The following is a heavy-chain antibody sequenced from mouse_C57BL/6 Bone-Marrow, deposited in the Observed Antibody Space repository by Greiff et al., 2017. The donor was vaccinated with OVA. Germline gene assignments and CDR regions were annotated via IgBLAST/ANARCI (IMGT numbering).Heavy chain of an antibody. V-gene: IGHV1-80*01. CDR2: IYPGDGDT. D-gene: IGHD4-1*01. CDR1: GYAFSSYW. CDR3: AMGLPWYCDV. Sequence: VQLVESGAELVKPGASVKISCKASGYAFSSYWMNWVKQRPGKGLEWIGQIYPGDGDTNYNGKFKGKATLTADKSSSTAYMQLSSLTSEDSAVYFCAMGLPWYCDVWGTGTTVTVSS. J-gene: IGHJ1*03.